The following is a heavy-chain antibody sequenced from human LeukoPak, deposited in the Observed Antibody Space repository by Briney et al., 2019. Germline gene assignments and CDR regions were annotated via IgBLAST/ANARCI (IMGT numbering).Heavy chain of an antibody. CDR3: ARVAYYYDSSGYAFDI. V-gene: IGHV4-4*07. CDR2: FYNSGST. Sequence: KSSETLSLTCSVSGGSISNYYWSWIRQPAGKGLEWIGRFYNSGSTNCNPSLKSRVTMSVDTSKNQFSLKLSFVTAADTAVYYCARVAYYYDSSGYAFDIWGQGTMVTVSS. J-gene: IGHJ3*02. D-gene: IGHD3-22*01. CDR1: GGSISNYY.